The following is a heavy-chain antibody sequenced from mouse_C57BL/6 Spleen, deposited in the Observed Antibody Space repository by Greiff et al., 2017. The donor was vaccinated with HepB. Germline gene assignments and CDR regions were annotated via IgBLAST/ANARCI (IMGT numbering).Heavy chain of an antibody. CDR2: IDPENGDT. CDR3: TTLYSNPFAY. Sequence: VQLKQSGAELVRPGASVKLSCTASGFNIKDDYMHWVKQRPEQGLEWIGWIDPENGDTEYASKFQGKATITADTSSNTAYLQLSSLTSEDTAVYYCTTLYSNPFAYWGQGTLVTVSA. J-gene: IGHJ3*01. CDR1: GFNIKDDY. V-gene: IGHV14-4*01. D-gene: IGHD2-5*01.